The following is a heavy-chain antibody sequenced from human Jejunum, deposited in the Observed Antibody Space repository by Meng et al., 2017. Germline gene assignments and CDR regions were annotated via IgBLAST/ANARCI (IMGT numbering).Heavy chain of an antibody. D-gene: IGHD3/OR15-3a*01. J-gene: IGHJ4*02. CDR3: ARDRDWVVWDY. Sequence: QVHLEGGGGCLVQPWASLRVSCAAAGFIFSNYGMHWVRQAPGKGLEWVAGIWYDGRTPSSADYVKGRFTISRENAKSTLYLEMNSLRAEDAAVYYCARDRDWVVWDYWGQGTLVTVSS. CDR1: GFIFSNYG. CDR2: IWYDGRTP. V-gene: IGHV3-33*01.